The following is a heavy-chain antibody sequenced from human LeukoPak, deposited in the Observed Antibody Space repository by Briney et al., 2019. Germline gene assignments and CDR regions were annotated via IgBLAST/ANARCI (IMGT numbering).Heavy chain of an antibody. CDR1: EFTSRGYT. J-gene: IGHJ3*02. Sequence: PGGSLSPSCAPSEFTSRGYTIPGVPQAPEKGLKWVSAIGTAGDTYYPGSVKGRFTISRENAKNSLYLQMNSLRAGDTAVYYCARGGVVTDAFDIWGQGIMVTVSS. V-gene: IGHV3-13*01. CDR3: ARGGVVTDAFDI. CDR2: IGTAGDT. D-gene: IGHD2-21*02.